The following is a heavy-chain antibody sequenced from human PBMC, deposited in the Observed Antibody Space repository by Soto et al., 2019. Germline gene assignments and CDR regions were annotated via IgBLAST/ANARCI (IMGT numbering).Heavy chain of an antibody. J-gene: IGHJ3*01. CDR2: IYYSGAT. Sequence: QLQLQESGPGLVKPSETLSLVCTVSGGSMRNSRYYWGWIRQPPGKGLEWIGGIYYSGATYYKSSLESRVIISVDTSRNQFSLRLSSVTAADTAVDYCARTDEVSLYGDGPFHLWGQGTMFTVYS. V-gene: IGHV4-39*01. D-gene: IGHD4-17*01. CDR1: GGSMRNSRYY. CDR3: ARTDEVSLYGDGPFHL.